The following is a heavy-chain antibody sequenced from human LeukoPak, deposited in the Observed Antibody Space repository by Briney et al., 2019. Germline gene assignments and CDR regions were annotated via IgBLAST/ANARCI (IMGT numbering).Heavy chain of an antibody. J-gene: IGHJ4*02. Sequence: GGSLRLSCAASGFTFSSYSMNWVRQAPGKGLEWVSSISSSSSYIYYADSVKGRFTISRDNAKNSLYLQMNSLRAEDTAVYYCARLSGSYSDFDYWGQGTLVAVSS. CDR1: GFTFSSYS. CDR3: ARLSGSYSDFDY. CDR2: ISSSSSYI. D-gene: IGHD1-26*01. V-gene: IGHV3-21*01.